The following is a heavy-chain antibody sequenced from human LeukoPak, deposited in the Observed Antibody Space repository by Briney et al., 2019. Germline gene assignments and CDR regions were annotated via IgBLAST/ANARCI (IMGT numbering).Heavy chain of an antibody. Sequence: GGSLRLSCAASGFTFSSYEMSWVRQAPGKGLEWISYISSNGSPIYYADSVKGRFTISRDNAKNSLYLQMNSLRAEDTAFYYCARVPHYNFWSGYSFDYWGQGTLVTASS. V-gene: IGHV3-48*03. J-gene: IGHJ4*02. CDR1: GFTFSSYE. CDR2: ISSNGSPI. CDR3: ARVPHYNFWSGYSFDY. D-gene: IGHD3-3*01.